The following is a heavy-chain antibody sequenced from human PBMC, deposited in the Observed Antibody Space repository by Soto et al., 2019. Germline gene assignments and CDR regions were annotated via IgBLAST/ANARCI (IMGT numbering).Heavy chain of an antibody. Sequence: QVPLVQSGAEVKKPGASVKVSCKTSGYTFTTYAMHWVRQAPGQRLEWMGWINAGGGDTKYSQRFQGRLTISRDTSASTVYMELSSLTPEDTAVYYCARGRVVRGVTTSVPHDFWGQGTLVTVSS. CDR3: ARGRVVRGVTTSVPHDF. V-gene: IGHV1-3*01. CDR1: GYTFTTYA. D-gene: IGHD3-10*01. J-gene: IGHJ4*02. CDR2: INAGGGDT.